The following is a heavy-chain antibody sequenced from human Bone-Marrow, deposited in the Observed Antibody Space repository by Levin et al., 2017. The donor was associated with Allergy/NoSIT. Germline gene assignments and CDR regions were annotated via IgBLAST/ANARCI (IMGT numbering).Heavy chain of an antibody. D-gene: IGHD2-15*01. Sequence: GESLKISCKGSGYSFTSYWIGWVRQMPGKGLEWMGIIYPGDSDTRYSPSFQGQVTISADKSISTAYLQWSSLKASDTAMYYCATRYCSGGSCSHIDIWGQGTMVTVSS. V-gene: IGHV5-51*01. CDR3: ATRYCSGGSCSHIDI. CDR2: IYPGDSDT. CDR1: GYSFTSYW. J-gene: IGHJ3*02.